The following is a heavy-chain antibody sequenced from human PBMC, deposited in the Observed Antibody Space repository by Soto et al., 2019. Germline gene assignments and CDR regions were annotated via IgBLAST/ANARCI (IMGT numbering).Heavy chain of an antibody. CDR2: ISYDGSNK. D-gene: IGHD2-15*01. CDR3: AKLDEGGLQYAYYAMDV. J-gene: IGHJ6*02. V-gene: IGHV3-30*18. CDR1: GFTFSNYG. Sequence: VHLVESGGGVVQPGRSPRLSCVASGFTFSNYGMHWVRQAPGKGLEWVAVISYDGSNKYYADSVKGRFTISRDNSKNTLYLQMTSLRTEDTALYYCAKLDEGGLQYAYYAMDVWGQGTTVTVSS.